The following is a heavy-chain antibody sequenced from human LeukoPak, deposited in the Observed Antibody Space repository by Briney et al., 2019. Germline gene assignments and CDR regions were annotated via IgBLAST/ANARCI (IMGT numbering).Heavy chain of an antibody. J-gene: IGHJ3*02. D-gene: IGHD5-18*01. CDR2: ISYDGSNK. V-gene: IGHV3-30-3*01. Sequence: GGSLRLSCVASGFXFSSYNMHWVRQAPGKGLEWVAVISYDGSNKYYADSVKGRSTISRDNSKNTLYLQVNSLRPEDTAVYYCGRDTVGYGGAFDIWGQGTMVTVSS. CDR1: GFXFSSYN. CDR3: GRDTVGYGGAFDI.